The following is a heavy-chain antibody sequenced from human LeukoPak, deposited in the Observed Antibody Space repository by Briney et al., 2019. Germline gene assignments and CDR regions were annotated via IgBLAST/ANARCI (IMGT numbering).Heavy chain of an antibody. D-gene: IGHD5-18*01. CDR1: GFTFSSYG. CDR2: ISGSGGST. J-gene: IGHJ4*02. Sequence: GGSLRLSRAASGFTFSSYGMSWVRQAPGKGLEWVSAISGSGGSTYYADSVKGRFTISRDNAKTSLYLQMNSLRAEDTAVYYCARHLSGVTGYTYGRGIDYWGQGTLVTVSS. CDR3: ARHLSGVTGYTYGRGIDY. V-gene: IGHV3-23*01.